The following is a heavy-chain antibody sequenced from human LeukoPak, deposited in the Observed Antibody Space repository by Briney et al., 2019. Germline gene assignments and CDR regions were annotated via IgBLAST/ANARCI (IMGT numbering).Heavy chain of an antibody. J-gene: IGHJ3*02. Sequence: EGSHKTYADSVKGRLTISRDNSNNLLYLRMNSLTTEDTAVYYCAREWSQYSSTWKGAFDIWGQGTMVTVSS. CDR3: AREWSQYSSTWKGAFDI. D-gene: IGHD6-13*01. CDR2: EGSHK. V-gene: IGHV3-30-3*01.